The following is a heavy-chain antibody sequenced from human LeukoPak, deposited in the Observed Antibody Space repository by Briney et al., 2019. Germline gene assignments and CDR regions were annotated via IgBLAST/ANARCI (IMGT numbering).Heavy chain of an antibody. CDR1: GGSISSYY. V-gene: IGHV4-4*07. D-gene: IGHD3-22*01. CDR2: IYTSGST. CDR3: AREPRGGYYDSSGYAPGVPFDY. J-gene: IGHJ4*02. Sequence: SETLSLICSVSGGSISSYYWSWIRQPAGKGLEWIVRIYTSGSTNYNPSLKSRVTMSVDTSKNQFSLKLSSVTAADTAVYYCAREPRGGYYDSSGYAPGVPFDYWGQGTLVTVSS.